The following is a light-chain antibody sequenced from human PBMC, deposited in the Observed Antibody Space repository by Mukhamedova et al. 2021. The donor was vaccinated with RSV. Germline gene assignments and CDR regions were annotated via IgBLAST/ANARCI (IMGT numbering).Light chain of an antibody. CDR3: QHSYGSPWT. V-gene: IGKV1-39*01. J-gene: IGKJ1*01. CDR2: AAS. Sequence: WYQRRVHGRAPNLLIYAASTLHTGVPSRFSGSGSGTDFSLTIAGLEPEDFATYYCQHSYGSPWTFGQGTGVEVK.